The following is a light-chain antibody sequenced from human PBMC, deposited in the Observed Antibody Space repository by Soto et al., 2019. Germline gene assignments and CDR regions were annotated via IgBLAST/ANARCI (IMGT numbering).Light chain of an antibody. J-gene: IGLJ3*02. CDR2: SNN. Sequence: QSVLTQPPSASGTPGQRVTISCSGSSSNIGSNTVNWYQQLPGTAPKLLIYSNNQWPSGVPDRFSGSKSGTSASLAISGLQSEDEADYYCAAWDGSLNGGVFGGGTKLTVL. CDR3: AAWDGSLNGGV. V-gene: IGLV1-44*01. CDR1: SSNIGSNT.